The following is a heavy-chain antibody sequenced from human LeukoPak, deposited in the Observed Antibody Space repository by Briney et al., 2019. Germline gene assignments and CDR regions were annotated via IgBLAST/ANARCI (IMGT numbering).Heavy chain of an antibody. Sequence: PGGSLRLSCAASGVTFSSYWMSWVRQAPGKGLEWVATIRQDGSQKYYVDSVKGRFAISRDNAKNSLYLQMDSLRAEDTAVYYCAALRVLRYFDPLDIWGQGTMVTVSS. D-gene: IGHD3-9*01. CDR2: IRQDGSQK. J-gene: IGHJ3*02. CDR1: GVTFSSYW. CDR3: AALRVLRYFDPLDI. V-gene: IGHV3-7*03.